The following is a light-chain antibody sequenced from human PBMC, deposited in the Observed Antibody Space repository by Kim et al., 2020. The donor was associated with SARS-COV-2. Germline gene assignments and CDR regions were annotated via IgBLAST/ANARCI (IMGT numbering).Light chain of an antibody. CDR2: ETS. CDR1: QSVGNS. V-gene: IGKV3-11*01. J-gene: IGKJ4*01. CDR3: QQRYNWPLT. Sequence: LSPGERATLSCRASQSVGNSVGWFQQKPGQAPRLLIFETSNRATGIPARFSGSGSGTAFTLTISSLEPEDFAVYYCQQRYNWPLTFGGGTKVDIK.